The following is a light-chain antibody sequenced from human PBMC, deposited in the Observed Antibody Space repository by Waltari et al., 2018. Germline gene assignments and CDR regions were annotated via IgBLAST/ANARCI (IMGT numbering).Light chain of an antibody. J-gene: IGLJ2*01. CDR3: SSYTTTRILEI. CDR1: RSDIGGHNF. Sequence: QSALTQPASVSGSPGPSITISCTGTRSDIGGHNFVSWYQQPPNKVPKLIIYDVTDRPSGVSNRFSGSKSGNTASLTISGLRTEDEADYYCSSYTTTRILEIFGGGTKLTVL. CDR2: DVT. V-gene: IGLV2-14*03.